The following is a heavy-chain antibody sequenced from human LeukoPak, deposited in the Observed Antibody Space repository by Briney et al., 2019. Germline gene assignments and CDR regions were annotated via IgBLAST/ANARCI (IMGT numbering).Heavy chain of an antibody. J-gene: IGHJ5*02. CDR1: AGSICNSY. D-gene: IGHD3-22*01. V-gene: IGHV4-4*08. Sequence: SDTLSLTCAVSAGSICNSYCSWARQPPGKGLEFIGYISTGGDINYSPSLRRRATMSINPSNNQLSLTLTSVTTADTAVYFCVRGPGRGYDLEPWGQGSLVTVSS. CDR2: ISTGGDI. CDR3: VRGPGRGYDLEP.